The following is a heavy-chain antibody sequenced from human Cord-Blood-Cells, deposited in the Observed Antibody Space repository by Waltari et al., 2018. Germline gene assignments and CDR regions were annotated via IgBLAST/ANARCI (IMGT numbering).Heavy chain of an antibody. J-gene: IGHJ2*01. V-gene: IGHV3-30-3*01. Sequence: QVQLVESGGGVVQPGRSLRLSCAASGFTFSSYAMPWVRQAPGKGREWVAVISYDGSNKYYADSVKGRFTISRDNSKNTLYLQMNSLRAEDTAVYYCAREGLGEDWYFDLWGRGTLVTVSS. CDR3: AREGLGEDWYFDL. CDR2: ISYDGSNK. D-gene: IGHD3-16*01. CDR1: GFTFSSYA.